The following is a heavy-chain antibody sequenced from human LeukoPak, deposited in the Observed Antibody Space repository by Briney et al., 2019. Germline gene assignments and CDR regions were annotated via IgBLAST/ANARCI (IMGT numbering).Heavy chain of an antibody. V-gene: IGHV3-11*04. D-gene: IGHD3-16*02. J-gene: IGHJ4*02. CDR1: GFTLSDYY. Sequence: GGSLRVSCAASGFTLSDYYMSWMRQAPGKGLEWVSYISSSGSTIYNADSVKGRFTISRDNSKDTLYLQMNSLRAEDTAVYYCAKERGITFGGVIAPSPPDYWGRGTVDTVSS. CDR3: AKERGITFGGVIAPSPPDY. CDR2: ISSSGSTI.